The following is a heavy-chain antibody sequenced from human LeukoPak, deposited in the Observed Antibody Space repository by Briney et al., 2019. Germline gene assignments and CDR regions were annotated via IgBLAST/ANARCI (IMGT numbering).Heavy chain of an antibody. J-gene: IGHJ4*02. CDR1: GYTFISYG. V-gene: IGHV1-18*01. Sequence: ASVKVSCKASGYTFISYGISWVRQAPGQGLEWMGWISAYNGNTNYAQKFQGRVTMTTDTSTSTAYMELRSLRSDDTAVYYCARVRIRGIVVVITPFDYWGQGTLVTVSS. CDR3: ARVRIRGIVVVITPFDY. CDR2: ISAYNGNT. D-gene: IGHD3-22*01.